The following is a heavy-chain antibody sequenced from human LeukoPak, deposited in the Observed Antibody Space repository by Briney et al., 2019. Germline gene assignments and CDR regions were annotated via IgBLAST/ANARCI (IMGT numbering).Heavy chain of an antibody. Sequence: SGGSLRLSCAASGFTFSTYGMSWVRQAPGKGLDWVSAISARDGSTYYADSVKGRFTISRDNSENTLYLQMNSLRAEDTAVYYCAKLLNDYGDYYFDYWGQGTLVTVSS. CDR2: ISARDGST. J-gene: IGHJ4*02. CDR1: GFTFSTYG. D-gene: IGHD4-17*01. CDR3: AKLLNDYGDYYFDY. V-gene: IGHV3-23*01.